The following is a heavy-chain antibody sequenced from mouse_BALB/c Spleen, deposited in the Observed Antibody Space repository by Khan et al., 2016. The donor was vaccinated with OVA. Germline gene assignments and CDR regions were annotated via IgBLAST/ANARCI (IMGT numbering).Heavy chain of an antibody. V-gene: IGHV3-2*02. D-gene: IGHD1-1*01. CDR2: ISYSDVT. CDR3: ARGNYYGHYFDY. CDR1: GYSITSGYA. Sequence: VQLKQSGPGLVKPSQSLSLTCTVTGYSITSGYAWNWIRQFPGNKLEWMGYISYSDVTNYNPSLKSRISITRDTSKNEFFLQLNSVTTEDTATYYCARGNYYGHYFDYWGQGTTRTVSS. J-gene: IGHJ2*01.